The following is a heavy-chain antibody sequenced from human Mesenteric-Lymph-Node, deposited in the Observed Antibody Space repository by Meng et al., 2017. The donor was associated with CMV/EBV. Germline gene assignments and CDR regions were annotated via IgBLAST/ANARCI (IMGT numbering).Heavy chain of an antibody. V-gene: IGHV3-30*02. CDR3: ARAPAFGEFFDY. Sequence: GESLKISCAASGFTFSSYGMHWVRQAPGKGLEWVTFIRYDGSNKYYADSVKGRFTISRDNSKNTLSLQMNSLRAEDTAVYYCARAPAFGEFFDYWGQGTMVTVSS. CDR2: IRYDGSNK. J-gene: IGHJ4*02. D-gene: IGHD3-10*01. CDR1: GFTFSSYG.